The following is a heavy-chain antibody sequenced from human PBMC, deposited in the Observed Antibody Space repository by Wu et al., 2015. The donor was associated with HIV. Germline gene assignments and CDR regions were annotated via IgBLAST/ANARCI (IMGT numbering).Heavy chain of an antibody. V-gene: IGHV1-2*02. CDR2: INPNSGGT. CDR1: GYTFTGYY. Sequence: QVQLVQSGAEVKKPGASVKVSCKASGYTFTGYYMHWVRQAPGQGLEWMGWINPNSGGTNYAQKFQGRVTMTRDTSISTAYMELSRLRSDDTAVYYCARALQGLYDSSGYAMMGPIDYVGPGERWVTVSS. J-gene: IGHJ4*02. D-gene: IGHD3-22*01. CDR3: ARALQGLYDSSGYAMMGPIDY.